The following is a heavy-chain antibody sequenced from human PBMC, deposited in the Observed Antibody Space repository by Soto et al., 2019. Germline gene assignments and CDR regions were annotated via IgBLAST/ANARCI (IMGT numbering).Heavy chain of an antibody. J-gene: IGHJ6*02. V-gene: IGHV4-39*01. CDR2: IYYSGST. CDR3: ARQVAWNDESYYYGMDV. CDR1: GGSISSSSYY. D-gene: IGHD1-1*01. Sequence: SETLSLTCTVSGGSISSSSYYWGWIRQPPGKGLEWIGNIYYSGSTYYNPSLKSRVTISVDTSKNQFSLKLSSVTAADTAVYYCARQVAWNDESYYYGMDVWGQGTTVTVSS.